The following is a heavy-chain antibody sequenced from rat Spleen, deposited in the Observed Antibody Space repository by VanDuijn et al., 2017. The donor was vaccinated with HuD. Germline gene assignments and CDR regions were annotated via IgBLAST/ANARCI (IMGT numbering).Heavy chain of an antibody. J-gene: IGHJ2*01. CDR1: GFSLTISS. V-gene: IGHV2-6*01. D-gene: IGHD1-12*02. Sequence: QVQLKESGPGLVQPSQTLSLTCTLSGFSLTISSVHWVRQPPGKGLEWIAAISTGGNTYYNSGLKSRLGISRDTSKSQVFLKMNSLQTEDTAIYFSTRGPPRDDGSYYYGYYFDYWGQGVMVTVSS. CDR2: ISTGGNT. CDR3: TRGPPRDDGSYYYGYYFDY.